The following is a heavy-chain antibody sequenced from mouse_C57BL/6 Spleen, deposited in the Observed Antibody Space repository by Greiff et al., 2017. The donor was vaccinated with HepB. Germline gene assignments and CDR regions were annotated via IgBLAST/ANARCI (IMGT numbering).Heavy chain of an antibody. CDR2: ISAGGSYT. V-gene: IGHV5-4*01. D-gene: IGHD2-13*01. CDR3: VSEGDGSKAN. Sequence: EVQLVESGGGLVKPGGSLKLSCAASGFTFSSYAMSWVRQTPEKRLEWVATISAGGSYTYYPDNVKGRFTISRDNAKNNLYLQMSHLTSEDTAMYYCVSEGDGSKANGGQGTLVTVSA. CDR1: GFTFSSYA. J-gene: IGHJ3*01.